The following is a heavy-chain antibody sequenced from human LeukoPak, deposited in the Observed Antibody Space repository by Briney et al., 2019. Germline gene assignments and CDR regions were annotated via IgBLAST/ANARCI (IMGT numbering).Heavy chain of an antibody. Sequence: ASVKVSCKASGYTFTSYYMHWVRQAPGQGLEWMGIINPSGGSTSYAQKRQGRDTMTRDTSTSTVYMALSSQRLEYTAVYNRARDIRINWDYGDYGGDAKYFQHWGQGTLVTVSS. CDR3: ARDIRINWDYGDYGGDAKYFQH. CDR1: GYTFTSYY. J-gene: IGHJ1*01. D-gene: IGHD4-17*01. CDR2: INPSGGST. V-gene: IGHV1-46*01.